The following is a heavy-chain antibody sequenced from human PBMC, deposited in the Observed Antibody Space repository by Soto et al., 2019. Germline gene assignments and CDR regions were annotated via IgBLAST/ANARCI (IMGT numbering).Heavy chain of an antibody. J-gene: IGHJ6*02. D-gene: IGHD3-10*01. CDR1: GFMFGSYA. CDR2: ISGSGTDT. CDR3: AKDLLSSYYYGMDA. Sequence: EVQLLESGGGLVQPGGSLRLSCAASGFMFGSYAMSWVRQAPGKGLEWVSGISGSGTDTYYADAVKGRVTISRDNAKNTLYLQINGLRADDTAIYYCAKDLLSSYYYGMDAWGQGTTVTVSS. V-gene: IGHV3-23*01.